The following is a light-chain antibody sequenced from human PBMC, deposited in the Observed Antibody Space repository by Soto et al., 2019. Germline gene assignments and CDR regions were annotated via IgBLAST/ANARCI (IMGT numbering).Light chain of an antibody. V-gene: IGKV3-11*01. J-gene: IGKJ5*01. Sequence: EIVLTQSPATLSLSPGERATLSCRASQSVSSHLAWYQQKPGRAPRLLIYEASTRATGIPARFSGSGSGTDFTLTISSLQPEDFAAYYCQQRSSWPASFGQGTRLEIK. CDR3: QQRSSWPAS. CDR1: QSVSSH. CDR2: EAS.